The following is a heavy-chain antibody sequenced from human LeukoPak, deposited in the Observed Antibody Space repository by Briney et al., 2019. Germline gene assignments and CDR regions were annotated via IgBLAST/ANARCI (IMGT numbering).Heavy chain of an antibody. CDR2: IIPIFGTA. CDR1: GGTFSSYA. Sequence: ASVKVSCKASGGTFSSYAISWVRQAPGQGLEWMGGIIPIFGTANYAQKLQGRVTMTTDTSTSTAYMELRSLRSDDTAVYYCARDKWRSSSGGNYMDVWGKGTTVTVSS. CDR3: ARDKWRSSSGGNYMDV. V-gene: IGHV1-69*05. J-gene: IGHJ6*03. D-gene: IGHD6-6*01.